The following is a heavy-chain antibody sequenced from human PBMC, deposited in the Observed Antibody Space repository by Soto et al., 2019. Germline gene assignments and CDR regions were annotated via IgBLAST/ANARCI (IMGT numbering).Heavy chain of an antibody. Sequence: GGSLRLSCAASGFTFSSYAMHWVRQAPGKGLEWVAVISYDGSNKYYADSVKGRFTISRDNSKNTLYLQMNSLRAEDTAVYYCARDHGRYYYYGMDVWGQGTTVTVSS. J-gene: IGHJ6*02. CDR3: ARDHGRYYYYGMDV. V-gene: IGHV3-30-3*01. CDR1: GFTFSSYA. CDR2: ISYDGSNK.